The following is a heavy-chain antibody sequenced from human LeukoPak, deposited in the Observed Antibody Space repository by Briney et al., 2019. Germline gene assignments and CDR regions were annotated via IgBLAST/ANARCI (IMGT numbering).Heavy chain of an antibody. J-gene: IGHJ4*02. CDR2: ISGSGGTT. V-gene: IGHV3-23*01. D-gene: IGHD3-16*02. Sequence: GGSLRLSCAASGFTFAMNWVRQAPGKGLEWVSSISGSGGTTYYAGSVKGRFTISRDNSKNTLFLQMNSLRAEDTAVYYCAKDPHLWGSYRPNYFDYWGQGTLVTVSS. CDR3: AKDPHLWGSYRPNYFDY. CDR1: GFTFA.